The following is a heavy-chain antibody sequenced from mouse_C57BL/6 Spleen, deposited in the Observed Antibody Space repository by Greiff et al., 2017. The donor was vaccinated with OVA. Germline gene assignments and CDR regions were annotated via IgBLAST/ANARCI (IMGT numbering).Heavy chain of an antibody. CDR3: ARRGDYDVSFAY. CDR1: GYTFTSYW. Sequence: QVQLKQPGAELVKPGASVKLSCKASGYTFTSYWMQWVKQRPGQGLEWIGELDPSDSYTNYNQKFKGKATLTVDTSSSTAYMQLSSLTSEDSAVYYCARRGDYDVSFAYWGQGTLVTVSA. J-gene: IGHJ3*01. D-gene: IGHD2-4*01. CDR2: LDPSDSYT. V-gene: IGHV1-50*01.